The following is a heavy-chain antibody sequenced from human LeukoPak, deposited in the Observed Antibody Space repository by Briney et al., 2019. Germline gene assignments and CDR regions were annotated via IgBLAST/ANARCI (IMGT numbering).Heavy chain of an antibody. Sequence: SSVKVSCRASGRTFSSYTISWVRQAPGQGLEWMGRIIPILGIANYAQKFQGRVTITADKSTSTAYMDLSSLRSEDTAVYYCARSLTVPTTLGSRGRGTLVTVSS. CDR1: GRTFSSYT. V-gene: IGHV1-69*02. D-gene: IGHD4-17*01. J-gene: IGHJ2*01. CDR3: ARSLTVPTTLGS. CDR2: IIPILGIA.